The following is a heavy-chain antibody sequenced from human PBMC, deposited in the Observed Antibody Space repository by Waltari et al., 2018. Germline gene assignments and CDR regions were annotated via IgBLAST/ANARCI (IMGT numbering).Heavy chain of an antibody. Sequence: QVHLVESGGGVVQPGGSRSLPCAASGFTFSSYGMHWVRQAPGKGLEWVAFIRYDGSIKYFADSLKGRFTISRDNSKNTLYLQINSLRPEDTAVYYCARYEPHLWHDYWGQGVVVNVSS. CDR1: GFTFSSYG. D-gene: IGHD2-15*01. J-gene: IGHJ4*02. CDR2: IRYDGSIK. CDR3: ARYEPHLWHDY. V-gene: IGHV3-30*02.